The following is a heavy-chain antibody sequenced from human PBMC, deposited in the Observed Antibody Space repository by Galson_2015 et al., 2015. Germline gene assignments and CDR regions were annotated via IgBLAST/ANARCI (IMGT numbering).Heavy chain of an antibody. J-gene: IGHJ3*02. CDR3: AHRLLPTMVREGDAFDI. D-gene: IGHD3-10*01. V-gene: IGHV2-5*01. CDR2: IYWNDDK. CDR1: GFSLSTSGVG. Sequence: PALVKPTQTLTLTCTFSGFSLSTSGVGVGWIRQPPGKALEWLALIYWNDDKRYSPSLKSRLTITKDTSKNQVVLTMTNMDPVDTATYHCAHRLLPTMVREGDAFDIWGQGTMVTVSS.